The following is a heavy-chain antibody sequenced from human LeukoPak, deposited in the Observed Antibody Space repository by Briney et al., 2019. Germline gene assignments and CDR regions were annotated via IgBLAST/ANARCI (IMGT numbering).Heavy chain of an antibody. CDR3: ARGYCTSSSCYNDY. Sequence: PGRSLRLSCVTSGFTFSTYAFHWVRQAPGKGLEWVATMSFDVNNKYYADSVRGRFTISRDNSKNTLYLRMNSLRAEDTAVYSCARGYCTSSSCYNDYWGQGTLVTVSS. D-gene: IGHD2-2*02. J-gene: IGHJ4*02. V-gene: IGHV3-30*04. CDR1: GFTFSTYA. CDR2: MSFDVNNK.